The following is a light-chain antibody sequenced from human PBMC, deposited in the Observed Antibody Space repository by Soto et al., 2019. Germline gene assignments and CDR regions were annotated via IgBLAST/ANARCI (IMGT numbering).Light chain of an antibody. CDR2: KAS. CDR3: QQYNSYRMYT. J-gene: IGKJ2*01. Sequence: DIQMTQSPSTLSASVGDRVTITCRASQSNSSWLAWYQQKPGKAPKLLIYKASSLESGVPSRFSGSGSGTEFTLTISSLQPDDFATYYCQQYNSYRMYTFGQGTKVDIK. CDR1: QSNSSW. V-gene: IGKV1-5*03.